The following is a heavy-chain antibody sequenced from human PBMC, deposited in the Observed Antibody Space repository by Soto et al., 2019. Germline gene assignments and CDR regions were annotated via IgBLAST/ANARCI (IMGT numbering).Heavy chain of an antibody. J-gene: IGHJ6*03. CDR2: ISWNSGSL. CDR1: GFTFDDYA. CDR3: ASLVPSIAAAATYYYYMGV. Sequence: GGSLRLSCAASGFTFDDYAMHWVRQAPGKGLEWVSGISWNSGSLGYADSVKGRFTISRDNAKNSLYLQMNSLRAGDTALYYCASLVPSIAAAATYYYYMGVWGKGTTVTVSS. V-gene: IGHV3-9*01. D-gene: IGHD6-13*01.